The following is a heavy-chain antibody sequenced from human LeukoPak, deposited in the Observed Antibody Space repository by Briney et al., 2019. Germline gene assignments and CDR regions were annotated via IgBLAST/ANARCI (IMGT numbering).Heavy chain of an antibody. CDR1: GGSISSSSYY. V-gene: IGHV4-39*01. Sequence: SETLSLTCTVSGGSISSSSYYWGWIRQPPGKGLEWIGSIYYSGSTYYNPSLKSRVTISVDTSKNQFSLKLSSVTAADTAVYYCARGRALEILDCGGDCYSNFDYWGQGTLVTVSS. J-gene: IGHJ4*02. CDR3: ARGRALEILDCGGDCYSNFDY. D-gene: IGHD2-21*02. CDR2: IYYSGST.